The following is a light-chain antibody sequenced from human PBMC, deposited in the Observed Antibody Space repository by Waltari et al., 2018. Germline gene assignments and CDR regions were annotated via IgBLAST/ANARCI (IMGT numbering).Light chain of an antibody. CDR3: QQYNNWPLYT. Sequence: EAMMTQSPATLSVSPGDRATHSCRASQSVSNNVAWFQQKPGTAPSLLIYDASTRATGVPARFSGSGSGTEFTLTVSSLQTEDFAVYYCQQYNNWPLYTFGQGTKLEIK. CDR2: DAS. V-gene: IGKV3-15*01. CDR1: QSVSNN. J-gene: IGKJ2*01.